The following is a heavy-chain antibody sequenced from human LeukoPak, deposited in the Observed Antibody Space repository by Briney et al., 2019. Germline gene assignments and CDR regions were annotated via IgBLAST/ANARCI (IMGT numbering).Heavy chain of an antibody. Sequence: SETLSLTCTVPGGPISSYYWSWIRQPPAKGLEGVGYIYYSGSTNYKPSLKSRVTLSVDTSKNQFSLKLSSVTAADTAMYYCARIAWSSGWDNWFDPWGRGTLVTVSS. V-gene: IGHV4-59*01. CDR1: GGPISSYY. CDR2: IYYSGST. J-gene: IGHJ5*02. CDR3: ARIAWSSGWDNWFDP. D-gene: IGHD6-19*01.